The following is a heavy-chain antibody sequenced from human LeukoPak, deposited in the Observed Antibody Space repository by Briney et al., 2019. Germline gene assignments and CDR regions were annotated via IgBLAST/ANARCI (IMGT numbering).Heavy chain of an antibody. V-gene: IGHV3-9*01. CDR3: ASREKDYFDY. CDR2: ISWNSGSI. CDR1: RLTFDDYA. Sequence: GGSLRLSCAASRLTFDDYAMHWVRQAPGKGLEWVSGISWNSGSIGYADSVKGRFTISRDNAKNSLYLQMNSLRAEDTALYCCASREKDYFDYWGQGTLVTVSS. D-gene: IGHD3-10*01. J-gene: IGHJ4*02.